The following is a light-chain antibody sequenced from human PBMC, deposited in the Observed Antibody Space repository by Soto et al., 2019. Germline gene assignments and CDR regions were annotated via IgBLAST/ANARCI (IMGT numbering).Light chain of an antibody. V-gene: IGKV3-15*01. CDR2: DSS. CDR1: QSIVRG. Sequence: EIVMTQSPATLSVSPGERATLSCRASQSIVRGLAWYQQKPGQAPSLLIYDSSTSATGVPARFSGSGSGTEFTLTISSLQSEDFAVYYCQQYDNWPPITFGQGTRLEIK. CDR3: QQYDNWPPIT. J-gene: IGKJ5*01.